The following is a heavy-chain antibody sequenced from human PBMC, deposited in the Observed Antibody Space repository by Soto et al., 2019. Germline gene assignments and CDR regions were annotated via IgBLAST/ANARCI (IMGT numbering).Heavy chain of an antibody. CDR1: GVSISSGNW. CDR2: IFHDGTA. V-gene: IGHV4-4*02. D-gene: IGHD3-16*01. Sequence: PWETLSLTCTVSGVSISSGNWWTWVRQSPRKGLEYIGEIFHDGTANYSPSFERRVAMSVDKSKNQFSLKLTSVTAADAAIYYCARLVYDTRLDYLYFDFWGQGAQVTVSS. CDR3: ARLVYDTRLDYLYFDF. J-gene: IGHJ4*02.